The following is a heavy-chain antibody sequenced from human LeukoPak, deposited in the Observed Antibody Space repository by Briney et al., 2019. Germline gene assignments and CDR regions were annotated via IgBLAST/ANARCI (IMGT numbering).Heavy chain of an antibody. V-gene: IGHV4-39*07. CDR3: AGRYIVHERFDP. CDR2: VYYSGLT. D-gene: IGHD5/OR15-5a*01. CDR1: GGSINSTNYN. Sequence: PSETLSLTCTVSGGSINSTNYNWGWIRQPPRRGPEWLASVYYSGLTYYNSSLKSRVSISVDTSKNQFSLKLTSVTAADTAVYYCAGRYIVHERFDPWGQGTLVTVSS. J-gene: IGHJ5*02.